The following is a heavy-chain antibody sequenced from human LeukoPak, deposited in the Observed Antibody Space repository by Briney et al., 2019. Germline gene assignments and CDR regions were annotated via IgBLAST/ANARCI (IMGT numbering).Heavy chain of an antibody. J-gene: IGHJ4*02. Sequence: SETLALTCAVSGGSISSYYWSWIRQPPGKGLEWIGYIYYNGSNKYNPSLKSRVTISVDTSKNHFFHRLSSVNAADTAVYYCARDRNYYGSGSYMFEDYWGQGTLVTVSS. V-gene: IGHV4-59*12. CDR3: ARDRNYYGSGSYMFEDY. CDR2: IYYNGSN. D-gene: IGHD3-10*01. CDR1: GGSISSYY.